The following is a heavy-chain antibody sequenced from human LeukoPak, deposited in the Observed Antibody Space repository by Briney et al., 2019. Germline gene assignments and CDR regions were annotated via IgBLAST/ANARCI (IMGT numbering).Heavy chain of an antibody. J-gene: IGHJ6*02. Sequence: ASVKVSCKVSGYTLTELSMHWVRRAPGKGLEWMGGFYPEDGETIYAQKYQGRVTMTEDTSTDTAYMELSSLRSEDTAVYYCATAATGLLWFGDPDGMDVWGQGTTVTVSS. CDR3: ATAATGLLWFGDPDGMDV. CDR1: GYTLTELS. D-gene: IGHD3-10*01. V-gene: IGHV1-24*01. CDR2: FYPEDGET.